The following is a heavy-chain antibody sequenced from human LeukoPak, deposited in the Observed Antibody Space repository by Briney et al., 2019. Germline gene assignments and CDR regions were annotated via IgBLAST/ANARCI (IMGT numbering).Heavy chain of an antibody. CDR3: AREQDTYYYDSSNPTSDSGAFDI. J-gene: IGHJ3*02. Sequence: GGSLRLSCAASGFTVSSNYMSWVRQAPGKGLEWVSVIYSGGSTYYADSVKGRFTISRDNSKSTLYLQMNSLRAEDTAVYYCAREQDTYYYDSSNPTSDSGAFDIWGQGTMVTVSS. V-gene: IGHV3-66*02. D-gene: IGHD3-22*01. CDR2: IYSGGST. CDR1: GFTVSSNY.